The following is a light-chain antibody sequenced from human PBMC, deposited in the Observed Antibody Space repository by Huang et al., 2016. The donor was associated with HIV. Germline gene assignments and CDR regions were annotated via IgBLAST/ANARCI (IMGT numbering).Light chain of an antibody. CDR1: QSVRSSY. J-gene: IGKJ2*01. CDR2: GAS. CDR3: QQYGSSPPYT. V-gene: IGKV3-20*01. Sequence: EIVLTQSPGTLSLSPGERVTLSCRASQSVRSSYLAWYQQKPGQAPRLRIFGASNRATAIPARFSGSGSGTGFTLTISRLEPEDFAVYYCQQYGSSPPYTFGQGTKLEIK.